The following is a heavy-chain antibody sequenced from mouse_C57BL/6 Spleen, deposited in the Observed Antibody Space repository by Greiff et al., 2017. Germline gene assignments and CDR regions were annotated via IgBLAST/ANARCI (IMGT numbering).Heavy chain of an antibody. V-gene: IGHV1-53*01. J-gene: IGHJ4*01. CDR2: INPSNGGT. CDR1: GYTFTSYW. CDR3: ARRGFTTVVATEAMDY. D-gene: IGHD1-1*01. Sequence: VKLQQPGTELVKPGASVKLSCKASGYTFTSYWMHWVKQRPGQGLEWIGNINPSNGGTNYNEKFKSKATLTVDKSSSTAYMQLSSLTSEDSAVYYCARRGFTTVVATEAMDYWGQGTSVTVSS.